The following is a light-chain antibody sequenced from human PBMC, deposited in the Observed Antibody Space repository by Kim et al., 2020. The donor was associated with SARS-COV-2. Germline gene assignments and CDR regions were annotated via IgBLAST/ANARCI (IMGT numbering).Light chain of an antibody. Sequence: SAAVRDRVSIPCRASQSISIWLAWYQQIPGKAPKLLIYKASSLESEVPSRFSGSGSGTEFTLTISSLQPDDFATYYCQQYSSHWTFGQGTKVDIK. V-gene: IGKV1-5*03. CDR3: QQYSSHWT. CDR2: KAS. J-gene: IGKJ1*01. CDR1: QSISIW.